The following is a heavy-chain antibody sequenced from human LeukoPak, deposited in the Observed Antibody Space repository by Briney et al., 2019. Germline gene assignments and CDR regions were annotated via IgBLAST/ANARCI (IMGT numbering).Heavy chain of an antibody. CDR1: GFTCSSYW. CDR2: INSDGSTT. Sequence: GGSLRLSCAGSGFTCSSYWRDWVRQGPGKGLVWGSRINSDGSTTSYADSVKGRFTISRDNAKNTLYLQMTSLRAEDTAVYYCATLDWFAPWGQGTLVTVSS. V-gene: IGHV3-74*01. CDR3: ATLDWFAP. J-gene: IGHJ5*02.